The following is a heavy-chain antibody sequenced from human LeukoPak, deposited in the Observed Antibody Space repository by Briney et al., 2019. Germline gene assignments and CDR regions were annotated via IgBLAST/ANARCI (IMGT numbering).Heavy chain of an antibody. CDR2: INSDGSST. CDR3: ANSNNYYDSSGYNRGLDY. V-gene: IGHV3-74*01. Sequence: GGSLRLSCAASGFTFSSYWMHWVRQASGKGLVWVSRINSDGSSTSYADSVKGRFTISRDNAKNTLYLQMNSLRAEDTAVYYCANSNNYYDSSGYNRGLDYWGQGTLVTVSS. D-gene: IGHD3-22*01. CDR1: GFTFSSYW. J-gene: IGHJ4*02.